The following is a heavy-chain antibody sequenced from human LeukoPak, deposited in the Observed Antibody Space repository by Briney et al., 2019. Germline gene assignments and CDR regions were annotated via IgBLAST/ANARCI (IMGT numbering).Heavy chain of an antibody. J-gene: IGHJ4*02. Sequence: GGSLRLSCAASGFTFSNAWMSWVRQAPGKGVEWVGRIKSKTDGGTTDYAAPVKGRFTISRDDSKNTLYLQMNSLKTEDTAVYYCTTEDRGIRPFDYWGQGTLVTVSS. CDR1: GFTFSNAW. CDR2: IKSKTDGGTT. CDR3: TTEDRGIRPFDY. V-gene: IGHV3-15*01.